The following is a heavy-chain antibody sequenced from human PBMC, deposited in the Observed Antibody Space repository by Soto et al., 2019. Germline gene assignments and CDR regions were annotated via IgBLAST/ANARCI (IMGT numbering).Heavy chain of an antibody. D-gene: IGHD1-1*01. CDR1: GFTVSSNY. V-gene: IGHV3-66*01. CDR2: IYSGGST. CDR3: ARDSRWTGTDYYYYGMDV. Sequence: GGSLRLSCTASGFTVSSNYMSWVRQAPGKGLEWVSVIYSGGSTYYADSVKGRFTISRDNSKNTLYLQMNSLRAEDTAVYYCARDSRWTGTDYYYYGMDVWGQGTTVTVSS. J-gene: IGHJ6*02.